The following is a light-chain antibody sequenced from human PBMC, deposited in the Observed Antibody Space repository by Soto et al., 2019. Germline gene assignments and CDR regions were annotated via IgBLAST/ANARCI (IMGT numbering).Light chain of an antibody. CDR2: KAS. CDR1: QTISSW. CDR3: QHYNSYSEA. J-gene: IGKJ1*01. V-gene: IGKV1-5*03. Sequence: EMQMTQSPSTPPGSGGDRGTIPCRASQTISSWLAWYQQKPGKAPKLLIYKASTLKSGVPSRFSGSGSGTEFTLTISSLQPDDFATYYCQHYNSYSEAFGQGTKVDIK.